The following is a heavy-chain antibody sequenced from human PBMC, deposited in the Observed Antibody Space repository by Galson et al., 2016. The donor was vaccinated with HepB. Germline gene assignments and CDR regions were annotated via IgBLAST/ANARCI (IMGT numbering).Heavy chain of an antibody. J-gene: IGHJ2*01. CDR2: ISSSGTSK. Sequence: SLRLSCAASGFNFSDYHMTWIRQAPGKGLEWISYISSSGTSKYYAESLKGRCTISRDNAKKSLYLQMDSLSGDDTAVYYCARVSLVRGVIGSYLDVWGRGTLVSVSS. V-gene: IGHV3-11*04. D-gene: IGHD3-10*01. CDR1: GFNFSDYH. CDR3: ARVSLVRGVIGSYLDV.